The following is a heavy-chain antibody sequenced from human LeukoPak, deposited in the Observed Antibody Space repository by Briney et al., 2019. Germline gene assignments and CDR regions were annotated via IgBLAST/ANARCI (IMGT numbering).Heavy chain of an antibody. D-gene: IGHD5-12*01. J-gene: IGHJ4*02. CDR3: ASTSRGYSGYVFDY. V-gene: IGHV4-61*01. CDR1: GGSVSSGSNY. Sequence: SETLSLTCTVSGGSVSSGSNYWSWIRQPPGKGLEWIGYIHYSGSTSHNPALKSRVTISVDTSKNQFSLKLSSVTAADTAVYYCASTSRGYSGYVFDYWGQGTLVTVSS. CDR2: IHYSGST.